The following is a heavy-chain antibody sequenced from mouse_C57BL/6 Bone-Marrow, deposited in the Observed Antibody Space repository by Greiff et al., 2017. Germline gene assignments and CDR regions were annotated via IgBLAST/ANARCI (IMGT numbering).Heavy chain of an antibody. CDR2: IDPSDSYT. CDR3: ARWDYAMDY. J-gene: IGHJ4*01. Sequence: VQLQQPGAELVMPGASVKLSCKASGYTFTSYWMHWVKQRPGQGLEWIGEIDPSDSYTNYNQKFKGKSTLTVDKSSSTAYMQLSSLTSEDPAVYYCARWDYAMDYWGQGTSVTVSS. V-gene: IGHV1-69*01. CDR1: GYTFTSYW.